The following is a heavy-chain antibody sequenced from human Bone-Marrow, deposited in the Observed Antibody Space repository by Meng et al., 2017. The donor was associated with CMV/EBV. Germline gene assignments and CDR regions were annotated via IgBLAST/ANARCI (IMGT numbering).Heavy chain of an antibody. Sequence: GESLKISCAASGFTFSSYTMNWVRQAPGKGLEWVSSISGVSSYIYYADSAKGRFTISRDNAKNSLYLKMNSLRAEDTAVYYCARDIVVVPAAIEDGMDVWGQGTTVTVSS. V-gene: IGHV3-21*04. D-gene: IGHD2-2*02. CDR1: GFTFSSYT. CDR3: ARDIVVVPAAIEDGMDV. CDR2: ISGVSSYI. J-gene: IGHJ6*02.